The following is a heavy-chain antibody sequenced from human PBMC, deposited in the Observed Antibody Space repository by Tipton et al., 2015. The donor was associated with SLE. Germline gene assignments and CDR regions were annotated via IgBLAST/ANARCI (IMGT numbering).Heavy chain of an antibody. V-gene: IGHV4-59*01. CDR3: ARDIEAPGDFLYFDY. J-gene: IGHJ4*02. CDR2: MHNSGDS. CDR1: GGSISSYY. Sequence: TLSLTCTVSGGSISSYYWSWIRQPPGKGLEWIGQMHNSGDSTCNPSLKSRVTMSVDTSKNHFSLKLTSVIAADTAVYYCARDIEAPGDFLYFDYWGQGILVTVSS. D-gene: IGHD7-27*01.